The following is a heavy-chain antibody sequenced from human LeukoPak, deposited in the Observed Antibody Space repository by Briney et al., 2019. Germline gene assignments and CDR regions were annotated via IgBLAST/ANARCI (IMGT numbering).Heavy chain of an antibody. Sequence: KPSETLSLTCTVSGGSITSYYWSWIRQPPGKGLEWIGYIYYSGSTNCNPSLKSRVTISVDTSKNQFSLKLSSVTAADTAVYYCARRGYSSQFDPWGQGTLVTVSS. D-gene: IGHD6-13*01. CDR2: IYYSGST. V-gene: IGHV4-59*01. J-gene: IGHJ5*02. CDR3: ARRGYSSQFDP. CDR1: GGSITSYY.